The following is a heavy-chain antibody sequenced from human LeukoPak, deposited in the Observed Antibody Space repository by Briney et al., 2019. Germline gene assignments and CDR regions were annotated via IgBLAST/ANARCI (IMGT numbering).Heavy chain of an antibody. Sequence: GGSLRLSCGASGFTFSSHGMNWVRQAPGKGLEWVSGISPSGGITYYTDSVKGRFTISRDNSKNTLSLQMNSLRAEDTAVYYCAKDLRYCSGGSCFDAFDIWGQGTMVTVSS. CDR2: ISPSGGIT. CDR3: AKDLRYCSGGSCFDAFDI. CDR1: GFTFSSHG. D-gene: IGHD2-15*01. V-gene: IGHV3-23*01. J-gene: IGHJ3*02.